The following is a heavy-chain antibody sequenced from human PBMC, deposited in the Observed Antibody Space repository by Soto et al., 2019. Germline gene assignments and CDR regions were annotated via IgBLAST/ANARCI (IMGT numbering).Heavy chain of an antibody. D-gene: IGHD2-15*01. CDR3: ARGLGYGYNAAGVY. Sequence: QVQLVESGGGVVQPGRSLRLSCAASGFTFSSYAMQWVRQAPGKGLEWVAIMSNDGSSGYFADSVKGRFTISRDNSKNTLYLQMNSLRAEDTAVYFCARGLGYGYNAAGVYWGQGTLVTVSS. V-gene: IGHV3-30-3*01. CDR2: MSNDGSSG. CDR1: GFTFSSYA. J-gene: IGHJ4*02.